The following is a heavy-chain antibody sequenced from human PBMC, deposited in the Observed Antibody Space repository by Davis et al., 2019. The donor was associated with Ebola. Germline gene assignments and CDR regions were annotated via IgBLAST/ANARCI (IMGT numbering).Heavy chain of an antibody. CDR1: GYSFSTHW. CDR3: ARPIPDCTPGVCNYFFDN. V-gene: IGHV5-51*01. CDR2: IHPGDSDT. D-gene: IGHD2-8*01. Sequence: GESLKISCKASGYSFSTHWIGWVRQMPGKGLEWMGIIHPGDSDTRYSPSFQGQVTFSVDKSTDTAYLPWSSLKASDTATYYCARPIPDCTPGVCNYFFDNWGQGTLVTVSS. J-gene: IGHJ4*02.